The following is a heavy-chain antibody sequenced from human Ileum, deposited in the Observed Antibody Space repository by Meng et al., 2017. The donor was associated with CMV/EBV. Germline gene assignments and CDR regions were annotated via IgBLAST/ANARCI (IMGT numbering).Heavy chain of an antibody. D-gene: IGHD3-22*01. CDR3: ARGSDSSSHYSQFDY. CDR2: LWYNGSRE. V-gene: IGHV3-33*01. CDR1: GFRVKIND. Sequence: GFRVKINDKHRDREFQGKGQGWVAVLWYNGSRENLKDSVQGQFSISRNDYKNAVYLQMDSLRAGDTAIYYCARGSDSSSHYSQFDYWGQGTLVTVSS. J-gene: IGHJ4*02.